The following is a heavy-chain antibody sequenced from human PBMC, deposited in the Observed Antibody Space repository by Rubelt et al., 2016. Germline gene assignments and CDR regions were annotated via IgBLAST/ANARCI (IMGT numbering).Heavy chain of an antibody. CDR3: ARDREVVPGAPDAFDI. V-gene: IGHV3-9*01. D-gene: IGHD2-2*01. J-gene: IGHJ3*02. Sequence: VGDRGGLIQSGRSLRLSCAASGFTFNDHAMHWVRQAPGKGLEWVSSISWNGGVIGYADSVKGRFTISRDNAKNSLYLQMNSLRAEDTAVYYCARDREVVPGAPDAFDIWGQGTMVTVSS. CDR1: GFTFNDHA. CDR2: ISWNGGVI.